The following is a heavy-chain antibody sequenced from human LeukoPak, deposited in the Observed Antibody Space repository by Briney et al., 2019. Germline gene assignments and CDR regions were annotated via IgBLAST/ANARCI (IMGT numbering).Heavy chain of an antibody. V-gene: IGHV4-39*01. CDR3: ARRRSLDGVIIDY. J-gene: IGHJ4*02. D-gene: IGHD4-17*01. Sequence: PSETLSLTCTVSGGSISSSSYYWGWIRQPPGKGLEWIGSIYYSGSTYYNPSLKSRVTISVDTSKNQFSLKLSSVTAADTAVYYCARRRSLDGVIIDYWGQGTLVTVSS. CDR1: GGSISSSSYY. CDR2: IYYSGST.